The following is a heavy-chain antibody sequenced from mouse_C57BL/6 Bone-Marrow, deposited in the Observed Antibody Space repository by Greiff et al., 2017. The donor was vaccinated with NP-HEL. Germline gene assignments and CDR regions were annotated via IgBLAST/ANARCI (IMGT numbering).Heavy chain of an antibody. CDR2: IYPGSGNT. J-gene: IGHJ1*03. Sequence: QVQLQQSGPELVKPGASVKISCKASGYSFTSYYIHWVKQRPGRGLEWIGWIYPGSGNTKYNEKFKGKATLTADTSSSTAYMQLSSLTSEDSAVYYCARSRNFYYGSSWYFDVWGTGTTVTVSS. CDR1: GYSFTSYY. V-gene: IGHV1-66*01. D-gene: IGHD1-1*01. CDR3: ARSRNFYYGSSWYFDV.